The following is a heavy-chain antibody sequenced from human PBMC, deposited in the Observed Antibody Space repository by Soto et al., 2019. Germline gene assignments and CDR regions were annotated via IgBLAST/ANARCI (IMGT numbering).Heavy chain of an antibody. CDR3: ARTRMEWALYFDN. Sequence: SVKVSCKASGFTFTSSAMQWVRQARGQRLEWIGWIVVGSGNTNYAQKFQERVTITRDMSTSTAYMELSSLRAEDTGVYFCARTRMEWALYFDNWGLGTLVTVSS. J-gene: IGHJ4*02. V-gene: IGHV1-58*02. D-gene: IGHD3-3*01. CDR1: GFTFTSSA. CDR2: IVVGSGNT.